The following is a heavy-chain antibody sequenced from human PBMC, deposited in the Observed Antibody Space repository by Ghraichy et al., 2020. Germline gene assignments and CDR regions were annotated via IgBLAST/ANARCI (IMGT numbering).Heavy chain of an antibody. CDR2: IKYDGSAE. CDR3: ARGWRRFDY. J-gene: IGHJ4*02. Sequence: GGSLRLSCAASGFAYSSYWMNWVRQAPGKGLEWVAYIKYDGSAEYYVDSVKGRFGISRDNAKNSLFLQMNSLRAEDTAVYYCARGWRRFDYWGQGTLVTVSS. CDR1: GFAYSSYW. D-gene: IGHD2-21*02. V-gene: IGHV3-7*01.